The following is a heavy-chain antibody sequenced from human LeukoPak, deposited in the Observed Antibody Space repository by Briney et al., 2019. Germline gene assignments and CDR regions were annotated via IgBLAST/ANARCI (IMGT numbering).Heavy chain of an antibody. D-gene: IGHD3-9*01. Sequence: SETLSLTCTVSGGSISSYYWGWIRQPPGKGLEWIGSLSYSGSTYYNPSLKSRVTISVDTSKNQFSLKLSSVTAADTAVYYCARHWDITGYHEYFQNWGQGTLVTVFS. CDR1: GGSISSYY. CDR2: LSYSGST. V-gene: IGHV4-39*01. CDR3: ARHWDITGYHEYFQN. J-gene: IGHJ1*01.